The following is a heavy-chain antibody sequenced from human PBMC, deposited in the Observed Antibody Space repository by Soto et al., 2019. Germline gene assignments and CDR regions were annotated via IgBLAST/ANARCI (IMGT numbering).Heavy chain of an antibody. CDR1: GFTFSSYG. CDR2: IWYDGSNK. J-gene: IGHJ6*02. V-gene: IGHV3-33*01. Sequence: GGSLRLSCAASGFTFSSYGMHWVRQAPGKGLEWVAVIWYDGSNKYYADSVKGRFTISRDNSKNTLYLQMNSLRAEDTVVYYCAREVGYSGYVHYYYYGMDVWGQGTTVTVSS. CDR3: AREVGYSGYVHYYYYGMDV. D-gene: IGHD5-12*01.